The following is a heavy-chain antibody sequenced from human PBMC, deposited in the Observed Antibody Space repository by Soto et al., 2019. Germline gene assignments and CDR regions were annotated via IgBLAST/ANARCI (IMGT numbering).Heavy chain of an antibody. CDR2: ISGSGGST. CDR1: GFTFSSYA. J-gene: IGHJ3*02. Sequence: LRLSCAASGFTFSSYAMSWVRQAPGKGLEWVSAISGSGGSTYYADSVKGRFTISRDNSKNTLYLQMNSLRAEDTAVYYCAKGGSRDNIVLMVYATAAFDIWGQGTMVTVSS. V-gene: IGHV3-23*01. CDR3: AKGGSRDNIVLMVYATAAFDI. D-gene: IGHD2-8*01.